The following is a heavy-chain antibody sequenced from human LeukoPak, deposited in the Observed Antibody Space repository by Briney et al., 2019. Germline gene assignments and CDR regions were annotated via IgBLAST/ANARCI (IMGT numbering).Heavy chain of an antibody. CDR3: ARDLAYSRLDY. J-gene: IGHJ4*02. D-gene: IGHD5-18*01. V-gene: IGHV3-7*01. CDR1: GLTFSSSW. CDR2: INPDGNKK. Sequence: PGGSLRLSCAVSGLTFSSSWMDWVRQAPGKGQEWVASINPDGNKKYSADSVKGRFTISRDNAENSLYLQMNSLRVEDTAFYYCARDLAYSRLDYWGQGMLVTVSS.